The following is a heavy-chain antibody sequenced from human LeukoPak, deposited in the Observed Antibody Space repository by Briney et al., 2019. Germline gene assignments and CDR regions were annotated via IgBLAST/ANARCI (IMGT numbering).Heavy chain of an antibody. CDR3: AHRVGYYHDSSGPYFNY. Sequence: SGPTLVKPTQTLTLTCTFSGFSLSTSGVGVGWIRQPPGKALEWLALIYRDDDKRYSPSLKSRLTITKDTSKNQVVLTMTNMDPVDTATYYCAHRVGYYHDSSGPYFNYWGQGTLVTVSS. J-gene: IGHJ4*02. CDR2: IYRDDDK. D-gene: IGHD3-22*01. CDR1: GFSLSTSGVG. V-gene: IGHV2-5*02.